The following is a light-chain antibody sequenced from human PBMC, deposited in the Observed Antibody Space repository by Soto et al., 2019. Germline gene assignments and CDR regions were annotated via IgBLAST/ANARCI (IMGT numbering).Light chain of an antibody. Sequence: EIVMTQSPATLSVYPGERVTLSCRASQSVSSNLAWYQQKPGQAPRLLIYGASTRATGIPARFSGSESGTEFTLTISSLQSEDFAVYYCQQYNNWPPGTFGQGTKVDSK. J-gene: IGKJ1*01. V-gene: IGKV3-15*01. CDR2: GAS. CDR1: QSVSSN. CDR3: QQYNNWPPGT.